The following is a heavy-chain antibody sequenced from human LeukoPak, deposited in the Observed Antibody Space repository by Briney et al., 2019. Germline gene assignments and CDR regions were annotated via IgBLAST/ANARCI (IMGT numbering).Heavy chain of an antibody. D-gene: IGHD3-3*01. J-gene: IGHJ5*02. CDR3: ARDLHDFWGDHWFDP. CDR1: GGSISSYY. V-gene: IGHV4-59*01. CDR2: IYYSGST. Sequence: SETLSLTCTVSGGSISSYYWSWIRQPPGKGLEWIGYIYYSGSTNYNPSLKSRVTISVDTSKNQFSLKLSSVTAADTAVYYCARDLHDFWGDHWFDPWGQGTLVTVSS.